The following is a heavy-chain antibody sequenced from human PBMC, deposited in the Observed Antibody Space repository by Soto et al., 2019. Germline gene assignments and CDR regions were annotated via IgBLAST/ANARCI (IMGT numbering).Heavy chain of an antibody. D-gene: IGHD4-17*01. CDR2: ISSSSSYI. CDR3: ARMTTVTTGFDY. CDR1: GFTFSSYS. Sequence: EVQLVESGGGLVKPGGSLRLSCAASGFTFSSYSMNCVRQAPGKGLEWVSSISSSSSYIYYADSVKGRFTISRDNAKNSLYLQMNSLRAEDTAVYYCARMTTVTTGFDYWGQGTLVTVSS. J-gene: IGHJ4*02. V-gene: IGHV3-21*01.